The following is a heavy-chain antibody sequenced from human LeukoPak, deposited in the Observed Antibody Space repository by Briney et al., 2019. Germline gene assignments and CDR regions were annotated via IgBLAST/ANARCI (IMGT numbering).Heavy chain of an antibody. D-gene: IGHD4/OR15-4a*01. CDR3: ALGTMGIDC. CDR2: INHSGST. V-gene: IGHV4-34*01. J-gene: IGHJ4*02. CDR1: GGSFSGYY. Sequence: PSETLPLTCAVYGGSFSGYYWSWIRQPPGKGLEWIGEINHSGSTNYNPSLKSRVTISVDTSKNQFSLKLSSVTAADTAVYYCALGTMGIDCWGQGTLVTVSS.